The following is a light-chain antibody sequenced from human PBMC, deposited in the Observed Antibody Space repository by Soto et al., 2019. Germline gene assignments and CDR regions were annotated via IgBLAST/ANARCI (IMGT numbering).Light chain of an antibody. Sequence: DIQMTQSPSTLSGSVGDRVTITCRANQSISTWLAWYQQKPGKAPNLLIYKASRLETGVPSRFSGSGSGTEFTLTINFLQPDDFATYYCQQYNSYSPLTFGGGTKVDNK. CDR1: QSISTW. V-gene: IGKV1-5*03. J-gene: IGKJ4*01. CDR3: QQYNSYSPLT. CDR2: KAS.